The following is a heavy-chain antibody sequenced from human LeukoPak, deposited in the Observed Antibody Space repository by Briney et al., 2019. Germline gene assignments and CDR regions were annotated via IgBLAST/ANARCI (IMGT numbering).Heavy chain of an antibody. CDR3: ARGGYYYDSSGPGDY. V-gene: IGHV1-46*01. D-gene: IGHD3-22*01. Sequence: ASVKVSCKASGYTFTSYYMHWVRQAPGQGLEWVGIINPSGGSTSYAQKFQGRVTMTRDTSTSTVYMELSSLRSEDTAVYYCARGGYYYDSSGPGDYWGQGTLVTVSS. J-gene: IGHJ4*02. CDR1: GYTFTSYY. CDR2: INPSGGST.